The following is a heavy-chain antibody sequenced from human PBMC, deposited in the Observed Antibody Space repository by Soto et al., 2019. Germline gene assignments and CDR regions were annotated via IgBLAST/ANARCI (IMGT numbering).Heavy chain of an antibody. CDR1: GYTFTGYY. CDR3: ARDKDSSVPSAFDI. D-gene: IGHD6-19*01. Sequence: ASVKVSCKPSGYTFTGYYMHWVRQAPGQGLEWMGWINPNSGGTNYAQKFQGWVTMTRDTSISTAYMELSRLRSDDTAVYYCARDKDSSVPSAFDIWGQGTMVTVSS. V-gene: IGHV1-2*04. CDR2: INPNSGGT. J-gene: IGHJ3*02.